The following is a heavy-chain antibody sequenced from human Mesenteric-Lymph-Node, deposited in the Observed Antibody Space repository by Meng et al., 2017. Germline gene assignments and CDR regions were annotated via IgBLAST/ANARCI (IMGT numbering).Heavy chain of an antibody. CDR3: ARTHYSSSWSEGVDY. D-gene: IGHD6-13*01. CDR1: GYSFAIYW. J-gene: IGHJ4*02. CDR2: IYPGDSNT. Sequence: GESLKISCKGSGYSFAIYWIAWVRQMPGKGLEWMGIIYPGDSNTRYSPSFQGQVTISADKSISTAYLQWSSLKASDTAMYYCARTHYSSSWSEGVDYWGQGTLVTVSS. V-gene: IGHV5-51*01.